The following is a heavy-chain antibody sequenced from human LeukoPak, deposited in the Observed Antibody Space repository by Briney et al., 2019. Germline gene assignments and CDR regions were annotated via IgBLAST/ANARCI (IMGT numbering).Heavy chain of an antibody. CDR2: INHSGST. V-gene: IGHV4-34*01. J-gene: IGHJ5*02. Sequence: SEALSLTCAVYGGSFSGYYWSWIRQPPGKGLEWIGEINHSGSTNYNPSLKSRVTISVDTSENQFSLKLNSVTAADTAVYYCARIGRPWGQGTLVTVSS. CDR1: GGSFSGYY. D-gene: IGHD2-15*01. CDR3: ARIGRP.